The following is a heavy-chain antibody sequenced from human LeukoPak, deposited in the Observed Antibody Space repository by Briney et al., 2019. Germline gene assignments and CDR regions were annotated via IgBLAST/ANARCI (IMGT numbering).Heavy chain of an antibody. CDR3: ARVSPVGFDVDY. V-gene: IGHV3-23*01. J-gene: IGHJ4*02. CDR1: GFTFSIYA. Sequence: GGSLRLSCAASGFTFSIYAMTWVRQAPGEGLEWVSAISDSGGSTYYADSVKGRFTVSRDNSKNTLYLQMNSLRAEDTAVYYCARVSPVGFDVDYWGQGTLVTVSS. CDR2: ISDSGGST. D-gene: IGHD1-26*01.